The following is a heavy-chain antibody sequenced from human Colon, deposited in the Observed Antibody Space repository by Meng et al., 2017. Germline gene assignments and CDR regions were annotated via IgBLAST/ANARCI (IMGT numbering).Heavy chain of an antibody. V-gene: IGHV6-1*02. CDR1: GNSVSSNSAA. J-gene: IGHJ4*02. D-gene: IGHD6-19*01. Sequence: VTLHQSGPSLVKPSQTRTLTCAISGNSVSSNSAACNWIGQAPSRGLEWLGRTYYRSKWYNGYAVSVKSRITINPDTSKNQFSLQLNSVTPEDTAMYYCARSGSSGWIDYWGQGTLVTVSS. CDR3: ARSGSSGWIDY. CDR2: TYYRSKWYN.